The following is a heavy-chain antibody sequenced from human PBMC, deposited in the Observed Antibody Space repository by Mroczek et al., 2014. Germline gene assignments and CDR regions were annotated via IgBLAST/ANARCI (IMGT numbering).Heavy chain of an antibody. V-gene: IGHV4-34*01. CDR3: ARGTITMRPYSL. CDR1: GGSFSGYY. D-gene: IGHD3-22*01. CDR2: INHSGST. J-gene: IGHJ3*01. Sequence: QVQLQQWGAGLLKPSETLSLTCAVYGGSFSGYYWSWIRQPPGKGLEWIGEINHSGSTNYNPSLKSRVTISVDTSKNQFSLKLSSVTAADTAVYYCARGTITMRPYSLWGQGTMVTVSS.